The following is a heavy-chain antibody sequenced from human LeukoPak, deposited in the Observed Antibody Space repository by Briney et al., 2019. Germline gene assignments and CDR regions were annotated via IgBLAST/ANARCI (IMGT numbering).Heavy chain of an antibody. CDR3: ARAYGGDYGDYDSYFDL. J-gene: IGHJ2*01. Sequence: GGSLRLSCAASGFTFSSYSMNWVHQAPGKGLEWVSYISSSSSTIYYADSVKGRFTISRDNAKNSLYLQMNSLRDEDTAVYYCARAYGGDYGDYDSYFDLWGRGTLVTVSS. V-gene: IGHV3-48*02. CDR2: ISSSSSTI. D-gene: IGHD4-17*01. CDR1: GFTFSSYS.